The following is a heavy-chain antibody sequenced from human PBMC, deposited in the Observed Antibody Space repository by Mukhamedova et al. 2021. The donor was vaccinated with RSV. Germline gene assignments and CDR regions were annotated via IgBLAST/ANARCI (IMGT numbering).Heavy chain of an antibody. Sequence: GEGLEWMGRIDPSDSYTNYSPSFQGHVTISADKSISTAYLQWSSLKASDTAMYYCARADWVAGTRRGYYFDYWGQG. V-gene: IGHV5-10-1*01. J-gene: IGHJ4*02. CDR3: ARADWVAGTRRGYYFDY. CDR2: IDPSDSYT. D-gene: IGHD1/OR15-1a*01.